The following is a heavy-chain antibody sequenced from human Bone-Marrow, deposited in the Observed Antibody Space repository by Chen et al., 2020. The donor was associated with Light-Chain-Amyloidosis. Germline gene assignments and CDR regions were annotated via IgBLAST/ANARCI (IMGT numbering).Heavy chain of an antibody. CDR2: IYYSGST. Sequence: QLQLQESGPGLVKPSETLSLTCTVSGGSISSSSYYWGWIRQPPGKGLEWIGGIYYSGSTYYNPSRKSRVTISVDTSKNQFSLKLSSVTAADTAVYYCARQTGIAAAGTPPHAFDIWGQGTMVTVSS. CDR3: ARQTGIAAAGTPPHAFDI. J-gene: IGHJ3*02. V-gene: IGHV4-39*07. CDR1: GGSISSSSYY. D-gene: IGHD6-13*01.